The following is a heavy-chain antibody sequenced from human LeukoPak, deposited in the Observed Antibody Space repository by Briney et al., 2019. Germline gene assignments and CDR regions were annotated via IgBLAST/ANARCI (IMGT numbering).Heavy chain of an antibody. CDR2: IRSKAYGGTT. V-gene: IGHV3-49*04. CDR3: ARDYGDYKGDF. D-gene: IGHD4-17*01. CDR1: GFTFGDYA. J-gene: IGHJ4*02. Sequence: GRSLRLSCAASGFTFGDYAVIWVRQAPGKGLEWVGFIRSKAYGGTTEYAASVIGRFTISRDDSKSSAYLQMNSLETEDTAVYYCARDYGDYKGDFWGQGTLVTVSS.